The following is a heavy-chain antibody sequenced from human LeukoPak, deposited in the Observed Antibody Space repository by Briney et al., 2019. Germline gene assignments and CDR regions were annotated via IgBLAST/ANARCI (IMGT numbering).Heavy chain of an antibody. V-gene: IGHV3-30-3*01. D-gene: IGHD5-12*01. CDR2: ISYDGSNK. CDR3: AREGGYDSSGYFDY. J-gene: IGHJ4*02. Sequence: GGSLRLSCAASGFTVSSYVMNWVRQAPGKGLEWVAVISYDGSNKYYADSVKGRFTISRDNSKNTLYLQMNSLRAEDTAVYYCAREGGYDSSGYFDYWGQGTLVTVSS. CDR1: GFTVSSYV.